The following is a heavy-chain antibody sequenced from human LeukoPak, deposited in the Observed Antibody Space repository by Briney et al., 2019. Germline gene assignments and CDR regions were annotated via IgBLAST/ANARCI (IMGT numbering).Heavy chain of an antibody. D-gene: IGHD5-12*01. V-gene: IGHV3-33*01. CDR3: ARDGYGGIWRYFDY. Sequence: GGSLRLSCAASGFSFSSYYMSWVRQAPGKGLEWVAVIWYDGSNKYYADSVKGRFTISRDNSKNTLYLQMNSLRAEDTAVYYCARDGYGGIWRYFDYWGQGTLVTVSS. CDR2: IWYDGSNK. J-gene: IGHJ4*02. CDR1: GFSFSSYY.